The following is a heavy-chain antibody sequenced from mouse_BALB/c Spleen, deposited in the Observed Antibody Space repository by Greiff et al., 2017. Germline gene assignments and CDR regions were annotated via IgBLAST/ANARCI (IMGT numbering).Heavy chain of an antibody. V-gene: IGHV1-7*01. CDR3: ARSTTVVATRAMDY. CDR1: GYTFTSYW. D-gene: IGHD1-1*01. J-gene: IGHJ4*01. Sequence: VQLQQSGAELAKPGASVKMSCKASGYTFTSYWMHWVKQRPGQGLEWIGYINPSTGYTEYNQKFKDKATLTADKSSSTAYMQLSSLTSEDSAVYYCARSTTVVATRAMDYWGQGTSVTVSS. CDR2: INPSTGYT.